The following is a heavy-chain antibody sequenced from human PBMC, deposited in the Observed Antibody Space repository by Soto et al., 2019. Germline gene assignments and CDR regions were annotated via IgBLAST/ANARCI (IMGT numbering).Heavy chain of an antibody. D-gene: IGHD1-26*01. CDR1: GFTFSSYA. Sequence: GGSLRLSCAASGFTFSSYAMSWVRQAPGKGLEWVSAISGSGGSTYYADSVKGRFNISRDNSKNTLYLQMNSQRAEDTAGYYCAKESGSYRLMGNYGMDVWGQGTTVTVSS. CDR2: ISGSGGST. CDR3: AKESGSYRLMGNYGMDV. J-gene: IGHJ6*02. V-gene: IGHV3-23*01.